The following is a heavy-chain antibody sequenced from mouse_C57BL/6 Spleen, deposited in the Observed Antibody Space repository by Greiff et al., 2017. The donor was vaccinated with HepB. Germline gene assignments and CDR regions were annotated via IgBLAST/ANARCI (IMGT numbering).Heavy chain of an antibody. J-gene: IGHJ3*01. D-gene: IGHD1-1*01. CDR1: GFTFNTYA. CDR2: IRSKSSNYAT. CDR3: VRGGTTGREVWFAY. V-gene: IGHV10-3*01. Sequence: EVKLVESGGGLVQPKGSLKLSCAASGFTFNTYAMHWVRQAPGKGLEWVARIRSKSSNYATYYADSVKDRFTISRDDSQSMLYLQMNNLKTEDTAMYYCVRGGTTGREVWFAYWGQGTLVTVSA.